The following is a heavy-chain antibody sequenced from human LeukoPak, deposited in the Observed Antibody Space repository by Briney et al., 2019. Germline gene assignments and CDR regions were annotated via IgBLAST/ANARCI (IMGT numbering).Heavy chain of an antibody. Sequence: PGGSLRLSCAASGFTVSSSYMTWVRQAPGKGLEWVSAISGTGGSTYYADSVKGRFTISRDNSKNTLYLQMNSLRAEDTAVYYCAKDRINIAVAGAEYFQHWGQGTLVTVSS. V-gene: IGHV3-23*01. CDR1: GFTVSSSY. CDR3: AKDRINIAVAGAEYFQH. J-gene: IGHJ1*01. D-gene: IGHD6-19*01. CDR2: ISGTGGST.